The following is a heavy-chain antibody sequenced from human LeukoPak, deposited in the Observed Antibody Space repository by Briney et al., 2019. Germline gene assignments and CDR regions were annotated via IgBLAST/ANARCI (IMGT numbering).Heavy chain of an antibody. CDR2: IKEDGSEK. CDR3: ASGRQLGY. CDR1: GFTFSNYW. V-gene: IGHV3-7*01. D-gene: IGHD6-6*01. J-gene: IGHJ4*02. Sequence: GGSLRLSCAASGFTFSNYWMSWVPQASGKGLEWVANIKEDGSEKYYVDSVKGRFTISRDNAKNSLYLQMNSLRAEDTAIYYCASGRQLGYWGQGTLVTVSS.